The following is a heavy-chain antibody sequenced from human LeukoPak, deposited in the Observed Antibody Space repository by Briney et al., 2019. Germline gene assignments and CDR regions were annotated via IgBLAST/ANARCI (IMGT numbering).Heavy chain of an antibody. CDR1: GYSISSGYY. CDR3: WKYGSGSYYNVY. V-gene: IGHV4-38-2*02. D-gene: IGHD3-10*01. CDR2: IYHSGST. J-gene: IGHJ4*02. Sequence: PSETLSLTCTVSGYSISSGYYWGWIRQPPGKGLEWIGSIYHSGSTYYNPSLKSRVTISVDTSKNQFSLKLSSVTAADTAVYYCWKYGSGSYYNVYWGQGTLVTASS.